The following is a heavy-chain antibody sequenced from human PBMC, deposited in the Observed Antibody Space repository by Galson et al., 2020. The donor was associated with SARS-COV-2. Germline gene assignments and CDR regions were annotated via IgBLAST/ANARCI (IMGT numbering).Heavy chain of an antibody. V-gene: IGHV3-21*01. CDR2: LDTSSTYI. CDR3: ARSPPASTSGTSIYFDY. D-gene: IGHD3-10*01. J-gene: IGHJ4*02. CDR1: VFAFSSYT. Sequence: GESLKISCAASVFAFSSYTMNWVRQAPGKGLEWVASLDTSSTYIYHADSLKGRFTISRDNAENSLYLQMNSLRAEDTAVYYCARSPPASTSGTSIYFDYWGQGTQVTVSS.